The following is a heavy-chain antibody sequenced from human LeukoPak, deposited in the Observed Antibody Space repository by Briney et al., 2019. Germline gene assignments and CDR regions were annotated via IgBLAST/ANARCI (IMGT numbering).Heavy chain of an antibody. V-gene: IGHV3-74*01. D-gene: IGHD1-14*01. CDR1: GFTVSTYW. Sequence: PGGSLRLSCAASGFTVSTYWMHWVRQAPGKGLVWVARINVEGNYIDYAESVKGRFTISRDDSENTLYLQMSSLKTEDTAVYYCTTDISAVLFWGQGTLVTVSS. J-gene: IGHJ4*02. CDR2: INVEGNYI. CDR3: TTDISAVLF.